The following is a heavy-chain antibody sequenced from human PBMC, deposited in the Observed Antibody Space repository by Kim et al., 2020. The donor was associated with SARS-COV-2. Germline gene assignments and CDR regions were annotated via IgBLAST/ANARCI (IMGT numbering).Heavy chain of an antibody. CDR2: INHSGST. V-gene: IGHV4-34*01. J-gene: IGHJ4*02. D-gene: IGHD2-15*01. CDR3: VRGTVVTAIDY. Sequence: SETLSLTCAVYGGSFSDYSWNWIRQPPGKGLEWIGKINHSGSTYYNPSLKSRVTMSADTSKNQFSLKLSSVTAADTAVYYCVRGTVVTAIDYWGQGTLVTVSS. CDR1: GGSFSDYS.